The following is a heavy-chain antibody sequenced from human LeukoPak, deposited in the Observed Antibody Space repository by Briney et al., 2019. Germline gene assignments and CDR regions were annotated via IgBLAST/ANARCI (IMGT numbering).Heavy chain of an antibody. CDR3: AKSPSHRSGYYYDH. CDR2: ISGSGGST. Sequence: PGGSLRLSCAASGFTFSSYAMSWVRQAPGKGLEWVSAISGSGGSTYYADSVKGRFTISRDNSKNTLYLQMNSLRAEDTAVYYCAKSPSHRSGYYYDHWGQGTLVTVSS. D-gene: IGHD3-22*01. J-gene: IGHJ5*02. V-gene: IGHV3-23*01. CDR1: GFTFSSYA.